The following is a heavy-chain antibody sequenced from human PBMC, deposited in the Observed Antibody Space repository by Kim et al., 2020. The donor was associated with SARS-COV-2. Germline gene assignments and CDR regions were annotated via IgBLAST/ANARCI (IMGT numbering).Heavy chain of an antibody. CDR2: IIPTSGDT. D-gene: IGHD3-16*01. CDR1: GYTFTSNA. CDR3: ARSLYSDYVFGIDFTYNWF. V-gene: IGHV1-18*04. Sequence: ASVKVSCKSSGYTFTSNAITWVRQAPGQGLEWMGWIIPTSGDTNYAQNFQGRVTLTKDTSTGTAYMQLRSLTSDDTAVYYCARSLYSDYVFGIDFTYNWF. J-gene: IGHJ5*01.